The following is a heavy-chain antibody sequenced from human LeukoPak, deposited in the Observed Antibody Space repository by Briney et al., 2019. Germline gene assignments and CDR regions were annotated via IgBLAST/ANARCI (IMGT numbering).Heavy chain of an antibody. CDR2: ISSSSSTI. CDR3: ARELRYSGYNFAVN. D-gene: IGHD5-12*01. CDR1: GFTFSSYS. V-gene: IGHV3-48*04. Sequence: GGSLRLSCAASGFTFSSYSMNWVRQAPGKGLEWVSYISSSSSTIYYADSVKGRFTISRDNAKNSLYLQMNSLRAEDTAVYYCARELRYSGYNFAVNWGQGTLVTVSS. J-gene: IGHJ4*02.